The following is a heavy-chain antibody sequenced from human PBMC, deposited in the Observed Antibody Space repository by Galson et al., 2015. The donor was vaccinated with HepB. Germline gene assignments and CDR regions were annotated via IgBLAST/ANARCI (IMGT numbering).Heavy chain of an antibody. CDR1: GGSISSGGYS. CDR2: IYHSGST. Sequence: TLSLTCAVSGGSISSGGYSWSWIRQPPGKGLEWVGYIYHSGSTYYNPSLKSRVTISVDRSKNQFSLKLSSVTAADTAVYYCAKGSMVLGFDPWGQGTLVTVSS. D-gene: IGHD3-10*01. J-gene: IGHJ5*02. V-gene: IGHV4-30-2*01. CDR3: AKGSMVLGFDP.